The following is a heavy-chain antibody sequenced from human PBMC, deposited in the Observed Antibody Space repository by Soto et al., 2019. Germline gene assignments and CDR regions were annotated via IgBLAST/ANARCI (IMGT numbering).Heavy chain of an antibody. J-gene: IGHJ6*01. CDR1: GGSISSYY. D-gene: IGHD5-18*01. Sequence: PSETLSLTCTVSGGSISSYYWSWIRQPPGKGLEWIGYISYSGSTNYNSSLKSRVTISVDTSKNQFSLKLSSVTAADTAVYYCAREGVTPSYYYYYGMEGWGQGTTVTVSS. CDR3: AREGVTPSYYYYYGMEG. V-gene: IGHV4-59*01. CDR2: ISYSGST.